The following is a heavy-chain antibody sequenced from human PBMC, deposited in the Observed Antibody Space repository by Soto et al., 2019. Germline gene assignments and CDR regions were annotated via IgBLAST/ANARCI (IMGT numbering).Heavy chain of an antibody. CDR1: GGSFSGYY. CDR3: ASPLYYYYGMHV. J-gene: IGHJ6*02. V-gene: IGHV4-34*01. Sequence: SETLSLTCAVYGGSFSGYYWSWIRQPPGKGLEWIGEINHSGSTNYNPSLKSRVTISVDTSKNQFSLKLSSVTAADTAGYDCASPLYYYYGMHVCGQGPTVTVS. CDR2: INHSGST.